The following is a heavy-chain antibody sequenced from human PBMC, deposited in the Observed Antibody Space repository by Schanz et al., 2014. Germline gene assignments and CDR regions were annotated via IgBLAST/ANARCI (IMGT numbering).Heavy chain of an antibody. J-gene: IGHJ6*03. Sequence: EVQLLESGGGLVQPGGSLRLSCAASGFTFGDYAMTWVRQAPGKGLEWVSLISDSGDTAYYADSVKGRFTISGDSSEYTVYLQMNSLRADDTAVYYCAKGPYYYYYMDVWGNGTTVTVSS. CDR1: GFTFGDYA. CDR3: AKGPYYYYYMDV. CDR2: ISDSGDTA. V-gene: IGHV3-23*01.